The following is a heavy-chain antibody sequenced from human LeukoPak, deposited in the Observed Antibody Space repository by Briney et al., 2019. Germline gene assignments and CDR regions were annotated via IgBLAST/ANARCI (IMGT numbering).Heavy chain of an antibody. J-gene: IGHJ4*02. Sequence: AASVKVSCKASGYTFTSYYMHWVRQAPGQGLEWMGIINPSGGSTSYAQKFQGRVTMTRDTSTCTVYMELSSLRPEATAVYYCARDLRVGATRAFDYWGQGTLVTVSS. CDR3: ARDLRVGATRAFDY. D-gene: IGHD1-26*01. CDR1: GYTFTSYY. CDR2: INPSGGST. V-gene: IGHV1-46*01.